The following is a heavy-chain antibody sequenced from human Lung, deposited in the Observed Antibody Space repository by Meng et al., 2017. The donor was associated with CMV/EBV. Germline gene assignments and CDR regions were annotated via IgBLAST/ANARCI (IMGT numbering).Heavy chain of an antibody. Sequence: SCAASGFTFSIYWMSWVRQAPGKGLEWVANIKQDGSEKYYVDSVEGRFTISRDNAKNSLCLQINSLRAEDAAIYYCARDLGDGSNYYYFDFWGHGTLVTVSS. D-gene: IGHD5-24*01. V-gene: IGHV3-7*01. CDR2: IKQDGSEK. J-gene: IGHJ4*01. CDR3: ARDLGDGSNYYYFDF. CDR1: GFTFSIYW.